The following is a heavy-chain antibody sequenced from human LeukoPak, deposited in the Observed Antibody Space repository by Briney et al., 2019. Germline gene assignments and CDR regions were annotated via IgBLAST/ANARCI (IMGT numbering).Heavy chain of an antibody. CDR2: IYYSRTT. CDR1: GGSISSSSYC. D-gene: IGHD5-12*01. J-gene: IGHJ4*02. Sequence: SETLSLTCTVSGGSISSSSYCWGWLRQPPGKGREWIGSIYYSRTTYYHPSLKRRITISVDTSKNHFSLKLSSVTAADTAVYYCARQIVADNFDYWGQGTLVTVSS. CDR3: ARQIVADNFDY. V-gene: IGHV4-39*01.